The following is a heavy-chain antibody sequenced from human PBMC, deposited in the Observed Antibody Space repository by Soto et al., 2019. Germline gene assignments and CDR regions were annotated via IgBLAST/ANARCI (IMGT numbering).Heavy chain of an antibody. J-gene: IGHJ5*02. V-gene: IGHV4-31*03. CDR2: IYYSGST. D-gene: IGHD1-7*01. Sequence: TPSLPRTVSCGFLISGGYSSSWIRQHPGKGLEWIGYIYYSGSTYYNPSPKSRVTISVDTSKNQFSLKLSSVTAADTAVYYCARSPRYLELLDWFDPWGQGTLVTVFS. CDR3: ARSPRYLELLDWFDP. CDR1: CGFLISGGYS.